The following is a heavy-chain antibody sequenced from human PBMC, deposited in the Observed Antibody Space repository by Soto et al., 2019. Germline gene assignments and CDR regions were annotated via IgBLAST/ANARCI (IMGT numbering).Heavy chain of an antibody. D-gene: IGHD6-19*01. J-gene: IGHJ4*02. CDR3: AKDQYSGWYSRFDY. V-gene: IGHV3-23*01. CDR1: GFTFSSYA. Sequence: GGSLRLSCAASGFTFSSYAMSWVRQAPGKGLEWVSAISGSGGSTYYADSVKGRFTMSRDNSKNTLYLQMNSLRAEDTAVYYCAKDQYSGWYSRFDYWGQGTLVTVSS. CDR2: ISGSGGST.